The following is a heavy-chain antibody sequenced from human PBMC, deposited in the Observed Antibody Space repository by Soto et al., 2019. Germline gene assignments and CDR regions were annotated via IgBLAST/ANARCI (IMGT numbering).Heavy chain of an antibody. CDR1: GFTFVTYA. D-gene: IGHD2-15*01. CDR3: AKHISALTSVVVVQATRYFDS. Sequence: EVRLLESGGGLVQPGGSLRLSCEASGFTFVTYALSWVRQAPGKGLEWVSSTSGTRGDTYHADSVKGRFTISRDNSKNTLYLQMSGLRAEDTATSYCAKHISALTSVVVVQATRYFDSWGQGTLVTVSS. J-gene: IGHJ4*02. V-gene: IGHV3-23*01. CDR2: TSGTRGDT.